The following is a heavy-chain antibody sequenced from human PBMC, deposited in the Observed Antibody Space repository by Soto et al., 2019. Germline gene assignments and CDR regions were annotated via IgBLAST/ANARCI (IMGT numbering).Heavy chain of an antibody. Sequence: GGSLRLSCAASGFTFSSYAMSWVRRAPGKGLEWVSAISGSGGSTYYADSVKGRFTISRDNSKNTLYLQMNSLRAEDTAVYYCAKDYYDSSGYRRPFDYWGQGTLVTVSS. CDR2: ISGSGGST. J-gene: IGHJ4*02. CDR1: GFTFSSYA. V-gene: IGHV3-23*01. CDR3: AKDYYDSSGYRRPFDY. D-gene: IGHD3-22*01.